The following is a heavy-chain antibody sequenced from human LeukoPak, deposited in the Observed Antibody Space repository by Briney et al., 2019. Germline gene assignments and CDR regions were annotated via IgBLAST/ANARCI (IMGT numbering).Heavy chain of an antibody. Sequence: GGSLRICCAASGFTFSGYSMDWVRQAPGKGLEWVSSISSSSYMYYADSVKGRFTISRDNAKNSLYLQMNSLRAEDTAVYYCARAQYSGYDSLDRDAFDIWGQGTMVTVSS. V-gene: IGHV3-21*01. CDR1: GFTFSGYS. CDR2: ISSSSYM. CDR3: ARAQYSGYDSLDRDAFDI. J-gene: IGHJ3*02. D-gene: IGHD5-12*01.